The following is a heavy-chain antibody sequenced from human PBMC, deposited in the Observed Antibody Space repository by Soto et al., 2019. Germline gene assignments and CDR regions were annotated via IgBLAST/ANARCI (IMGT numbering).Heavy chain of an antibody. V-gene: IGHV4-59*01. CDR3: ARARFCTSTSCYHYFDF. D-gene: IGHD2-2*01. Sequence: SETLSLTCTVSGGSISSSSWSWIRQPPGRGLEWTGYIYNNGRTDYNPSLKSRVTISVDTSKNHFSLKLSSVTPADTAVYYCARARFCTSTSCYHYFDFWGQGTLVTVSS. CDR2: IYNNGRT. CDR1: GGSISSSS. J-gene: IGHJ4*02.